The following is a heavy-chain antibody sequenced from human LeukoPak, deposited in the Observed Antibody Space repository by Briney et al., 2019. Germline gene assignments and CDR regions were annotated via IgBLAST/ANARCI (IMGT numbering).Heavy chain of an antibody. CDR2: ISYDGSNK. Sequence: GGSLRLSCTATGFTFDDYNMHWIRQAPGKGLEWVAFISYDGSNKYYADSVKGRFTISRDNSKSTLYLQMDTLRPDDTALYYCARDNYGMDVWGQGTAVTVSS. CDR1: GFTFDDYN. J-gene: IGHJ6*02. CDR3: ARDNYGMDV. V-gene: IGHV3-30-3*01.